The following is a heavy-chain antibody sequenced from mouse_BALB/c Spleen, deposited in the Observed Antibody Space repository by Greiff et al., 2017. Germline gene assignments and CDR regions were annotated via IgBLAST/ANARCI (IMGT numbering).Heavy chain of an antibody. J-gene: IGHJ2*01. Sequence: EVQVVESGGDLVKPGGSLKLSCAASGFTFSSYGMSWVRQTPDKRLEWVATISSGGSYTYYPDSVKGRITSSRDNAKNTLYLQMSSLKSEDTAMYYCARHPHYYGDYAMDYWGQGTTLTVSS. CDR2: ISSGGSYT. D-gene: IGHD1-2*01. CDR3: ARHPHYYGDYAMDY. V-gene: IGHV5-6*01. CDR1: GFTFSSYG.